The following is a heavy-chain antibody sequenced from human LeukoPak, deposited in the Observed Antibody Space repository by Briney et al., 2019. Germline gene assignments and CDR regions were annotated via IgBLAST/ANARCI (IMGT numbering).Heavy chain of an antibody. CDR3: ARQRITLLRGVIITTGPFDS. V-gene: IGHV5-51*01. CDR1: GYSFTSYW. D-gene: IGHD3-10*01. CDR2: IYPGDSDA. J-gene: IGHJ4*02. Sequence: GESLKISCKASGYSFTSYWIGWVRQIPGKGLEWMGIIYPGDSDARYSPSFQGQVTISADRSINTAYLQWSSLKASDTAMYYCARQRITLLRGVIITTGPFDSWGQGTLVTVSS.